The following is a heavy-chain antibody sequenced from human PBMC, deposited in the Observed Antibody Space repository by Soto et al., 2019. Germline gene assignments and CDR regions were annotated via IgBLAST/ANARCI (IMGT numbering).Heavy chain of an antibody. CDR3: ARWAYGDYGRNYYYGMDV. CDR2: IYPGDSDT. J-gene: IGHJ6*02. V-gene: IGHV5-51*01. D-gene: IGHD4-17*01. Sequence: PGESLKISCKGSGYSFTSYWIGWVRQMPGKGLEWMGIIYPGDSDTRYSPSFQGQVTISADKSISTAYLQWSSLKASDTAMYYCARWAYGDYGRNYYYGMDVWGQGTTVTVSS. CDR1: GYSFTSYW.